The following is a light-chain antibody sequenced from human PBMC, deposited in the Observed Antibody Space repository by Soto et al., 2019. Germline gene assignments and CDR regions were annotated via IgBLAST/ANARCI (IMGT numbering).Light chain of an antibody. CDR1: SSDVGGYNY. V-gene: IGLV2-14*03. J-gene: IGLJ1*01. CDR2: DVS. Sequence: QSVLTQPASVSGSPGQSITISCTGTSSDVGGYNYVSWYQQHPGKAPKLMIYDVSNRPSGVSNRFSGSKSGNTASLTISGLQAGDEADHYCSSYTSSNTQVFGTGTKVTV. CDR3: SSYTSSNTQV.